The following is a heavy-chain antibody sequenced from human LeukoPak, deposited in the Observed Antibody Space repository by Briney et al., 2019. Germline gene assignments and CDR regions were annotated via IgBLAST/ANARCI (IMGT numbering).Heavy chain of an antibody. CDR2: ISGSGGST. CDR1: GFTFNNYA. J-gene: IGHJ4*02. Sequence: QLGGSLRLSCAASGFTFNNYAMSWVRQAPGKGLEWVSGISGSGGSTYYADSVKGRFTISRDNSKKTLYLQMNSLRAEDTDLYYCAKGRYSSAWYGEGFDFWGQGTLVTVSS. CDR3: AKGRYSSAWYGEGFDF. V-gene: IGHV3-23*01. D-gene: IGHD6-19*01.